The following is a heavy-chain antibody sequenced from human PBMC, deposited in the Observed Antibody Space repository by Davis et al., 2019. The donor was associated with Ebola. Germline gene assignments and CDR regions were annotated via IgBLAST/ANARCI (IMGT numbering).Heavy chain of an antibody. J-gene: IGHJ4*02. V-gene: IGHV4-4*02. CDR1: GGSISSSNW. D-gene: IGHD3-22*01. Sequence: MPSETLSLTCAVSGGSISSSNWWSWVRQPPGKGLEWIGEIYHSGSTNYNPSLKSRVTISVDKSKNQFSLKLSSVTAADTAVYYCAREGYDSSGYRSDWGQGTLVTVSS. CDR3: AREGYDSSGYRSD. CDR2: IYHSGST.